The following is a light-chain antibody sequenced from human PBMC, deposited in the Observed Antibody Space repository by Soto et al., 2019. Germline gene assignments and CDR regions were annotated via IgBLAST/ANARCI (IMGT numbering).Light chain of an antibody. Sequence: EIVMTQSPATLSVSPGERATLSCRANQNIISNLAWYQQKPGQAPRLLIYGASTRATGVPARFSGSGSGTDFTLTISRLEPEDFAVYYCQQYGSSPYTFGQGTKVDIK. V-gene: IGKV3-15*01. CDR3: QQYGSSPYT. J-gene: IGKJ2*01. CDR1: QNIISN. CDR2: GAS.